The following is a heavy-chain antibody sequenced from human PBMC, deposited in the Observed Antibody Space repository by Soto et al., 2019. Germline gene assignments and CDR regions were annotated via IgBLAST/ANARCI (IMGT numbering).Heavy chain of an antibody. CDR3: AREMCGGDCQFDY. CDR2: IIPIFGTA. Sequence: SVKVSCKASGGTFSSYAISWVRQAPGQGLEWMGGIIPIFGTANYAQKFQGRVTITADESTSTAYMKLSSLRSEDTAVYYCAREMCGGDCQFDYWGQGTLVTVSS. D-gene: IGHD2-21*02. V-gene: IGHV1-69*13. CDR1: GGTFSSYA. J-gene: IGHJ4*02.